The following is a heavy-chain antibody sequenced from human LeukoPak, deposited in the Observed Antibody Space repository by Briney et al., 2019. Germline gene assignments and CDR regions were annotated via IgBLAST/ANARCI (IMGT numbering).Heavy chain of an antibody. CDR3: ATDVYDSSGSLYYFDY. CDR1: GFTFSSYG. D-gene: IGHD3-22*01. Sequence: GGSLRLSCAASGFTFSSYGMHWVRQAPGKGLEWVAVISYDGSNKYYADSVKGRFTISRDNYKNPLYLQMNSLRAEDTAVYYCATDVYDSSGSLYYFDYWGQGTLVTVSS. V-gene: IGHV3-30*03. J-gene: IGHJ4*02. CDR2: ISYDGSNK.